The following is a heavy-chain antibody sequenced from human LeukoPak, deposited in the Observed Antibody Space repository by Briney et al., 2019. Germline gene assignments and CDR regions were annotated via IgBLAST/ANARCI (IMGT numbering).Heavy chain of an antibody. D-gene: IGHD2-2*01. J-gene: IGHJ4*02. CDR3: ARDHLYCSTTSCYPYYFDY. CDR2: IKQDGSEK. Sequence: GGSLRLSCAASGFTFSSYWMSWVRQAPGKGLEWVANIKQDGSEKYYVDSVKGRFTISRDNAKNSLYLHMNSLRAEDTAVYYCARDHLYCSTTSCYPYYFDYWGQGTLVTVSS. V-gene: IGHV3-7*01. CDR1: GFTFSSYW.